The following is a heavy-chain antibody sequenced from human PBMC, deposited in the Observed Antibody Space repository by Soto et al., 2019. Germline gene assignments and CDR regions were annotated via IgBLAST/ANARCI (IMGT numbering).Heavy chain of an antibody. V-gene: IGHV4-30-4*01. D-gene: IGHD5-12*01. CDR2: IYYDGNS. J-gene: IGHJ5*02. CDR3: ARDRRWLPRGPNNWLDL. Sequence: PAETLSLSCTVPGGSLNSGDYYWTWVRHPPGKGLEWIGYIYYDGNSQHNPSLKSRVTMSIDTSKNQFSLNLSSVTAADTAVYYCARDRRWLPRGPNNWLDLWGQGTQVTVSS. CDR1: GGSLNSGDYY.